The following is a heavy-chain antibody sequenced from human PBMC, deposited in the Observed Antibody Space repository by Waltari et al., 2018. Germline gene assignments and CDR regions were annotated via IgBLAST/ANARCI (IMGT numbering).Heavy chain of an antibody. Sequence: QVQLRESGSGLVKPSETLSLTCTVSGGSMSLYYWSWIRQPPGKGLEWIGYIYYRGATKYNPSLKSRLTMSVDTSSNQISLRLGSVTAADTAVYYCARDRRGGTNYGGIDYWGLGTLVTVSS. CDR3: ARDRRGGTNYGGIDY. D-gene: IGHD1-26*01. CDR1: GGSMSLYY. CDR2: IYYRGAT. V-gene: IGHV4-59*01. J-gene: IGHJ4*02.